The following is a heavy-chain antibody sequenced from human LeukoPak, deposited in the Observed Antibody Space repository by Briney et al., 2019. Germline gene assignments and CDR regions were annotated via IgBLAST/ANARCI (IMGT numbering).Heavy chain of an antibody. J-gene: IGHJ4*02. CDR1: GGSISSYY. Sequence: SETLSLTCTVSGGSISSYYWSWIRQPPGKGLEWIGYIYYSGSTNYNPSLKSRVTISVDTSKNQFSLKLSSVTAADTAVYYCARDPRIAVAGTYWGQGTLVTVSS. CDR3: ARDPRIAVAGTY. V-gene: IGHV4-59*12. CDR2: IYYSGST. D-gene: IGHD6-19*01.